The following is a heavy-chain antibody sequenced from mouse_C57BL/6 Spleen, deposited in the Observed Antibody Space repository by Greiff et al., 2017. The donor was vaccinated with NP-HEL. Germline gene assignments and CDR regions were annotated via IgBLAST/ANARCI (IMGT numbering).Heavy chain of an antibody. V-gene: IGHV1-69*01. CDR1: GYTFTSYW. J-gene: IGHJ1*03. Sequence: QVQLQQPGAELVMPGASVKLSCKASGYTFTSYWMHWVKQRPGQGLEWIGEIDPSDSYTNYNQKFKGKSTLTVDKSSSTAYMQLSSLTSEDSAVYYCARGNFGRYFDVWGTGTTVTVSS. CDR2: IDPSDSYT. D-gene: IGHD3-1*01. CDR3: ARGNFGRYFDV.